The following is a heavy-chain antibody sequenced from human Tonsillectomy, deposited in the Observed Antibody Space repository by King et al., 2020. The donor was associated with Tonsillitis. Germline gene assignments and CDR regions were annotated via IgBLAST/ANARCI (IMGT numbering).Heavy chain of an antibody. Sequence: VQLVESGGGLVQPGGSLRLPCAASGFTFSNCAMSWVRQAPGKGLEWVSTIIGSDSTSYTLSVKGRFTISRDYSKNTLYLQMNSLRADDTAVYYCAKEDGFYYDSSGYFDNWGQGTVVTVSS. J-gene: IGHJ4*02. CDR2: IIGSDST. CDR1: GFTFSNCA. CDR3: AKEDGFYYDSSGYFDN. V-gene: IGHV3-23*04. D-gene: IGHD3-22*01.